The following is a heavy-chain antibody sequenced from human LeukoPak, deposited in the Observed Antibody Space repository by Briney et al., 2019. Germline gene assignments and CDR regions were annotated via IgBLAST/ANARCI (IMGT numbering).Heavy chain of an antibody. CDR2: IIPIFGTA. J-gene: IGHJ4*02. D-gene: IGHD2-2*01. CDR3: ARGAVVVPAYANFDY. V-gene: IGHV1-69*13. CDR1: GGTFSSYA. Sequence: SVKVSCKASGGTFSSYAISWVRQAPGQGLEWMGGIIPIFGTANYAQKFQGRVTITADESTSTAYMELSSLRSEDTAVYYCARGAVVVPAYANFDYWGQGTLVTVSS.